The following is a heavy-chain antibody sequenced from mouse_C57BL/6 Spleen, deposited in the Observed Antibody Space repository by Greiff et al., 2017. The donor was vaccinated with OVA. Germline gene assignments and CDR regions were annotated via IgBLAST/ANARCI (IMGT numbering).Heavy chain of an antibody. CDR3: ARYYGSSYGAMDY. CDR1: GYTFTDYY. Sequence: QVQLQQSGAELVRPGASVKLSCKASGYTFTDYYINWVKQRPGQGLEWIARIYPGSGNTYYNEKFKGKATLTAEKSSSTAYMQLSSLTSEDSAVYFCARYYGSSYGAMDYWGQGTSVTVSS. V-gene: IGHV1-76*01. D-gene: IGHD1-1*01. CDR2: IYPGSGNT. J-gene: IGHJ4*01.